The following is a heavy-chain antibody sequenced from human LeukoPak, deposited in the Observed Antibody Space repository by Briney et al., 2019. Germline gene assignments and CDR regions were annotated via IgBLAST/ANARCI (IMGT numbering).Heavy chain of an antibody. J-gene: IGHJ5*02. CDR2: IRSKAHGGTT. V-gene: IGHV3-49*04. CDR1: GFTFGDYS. D-gene: IGHD3-3*01. CDR3: ARDQVYYDFWSAS. Sequence: GGSLRLSCTGSGFTFGDYSMNWVRQAPGKGLEWVAFIRSKAHGGTTEYAASVKGRFTFSRDDSRSVAYLQMNNLRTEDTAVYYCARDQVYYDFWSASWGQGTLVTVSS.